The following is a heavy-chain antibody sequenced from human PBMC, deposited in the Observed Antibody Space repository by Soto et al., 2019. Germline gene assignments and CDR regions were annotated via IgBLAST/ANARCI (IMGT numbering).Heavy chain of an antibody. V-gene: IGHV4-39*01. CDR3: ARSGYSGYDGYYFDY. Sequence: QLQLQESGPGLVKPSETLSLTCTVSGGSISSSSYYWGWIRQPPGKGLEWIGSIYYSGSTYYNPSLKSRVTISVDTSKNQFSLKLSSVTAADTAVYYCARSGYSGYDGYYFDYWGQGTLVTVSP. CDR1: GGSISSSSYY. CDR2: IYYSGST. D-gene: IGHD5-12*01. J-gene: IGHJ4*02.